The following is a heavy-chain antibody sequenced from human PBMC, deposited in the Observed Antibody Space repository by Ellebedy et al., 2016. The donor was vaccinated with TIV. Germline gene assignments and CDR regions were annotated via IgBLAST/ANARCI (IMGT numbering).Heavy chain of an antibody. CDR1: GFIFSDYY. CDR3: ARDTRIIDQQYNRFDP. D-gene: IGHD5-24*01. J-gene: IGHJ5*02. Sequence: GGSLRLSCAASGFIFSDYYMSWIRQAPGKALECVSYNSRSGETIYYADSWKGRFSISRDNVKNSLYLQMNRLRAEDTAVYYCARDTRIIDQQYNRFDPWGQGTLVTVSS. CDR2: NSRSGETI. V-gene: IGHV3-11*01.